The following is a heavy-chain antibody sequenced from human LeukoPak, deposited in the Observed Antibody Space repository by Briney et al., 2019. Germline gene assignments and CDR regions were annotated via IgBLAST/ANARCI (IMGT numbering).Heavy chain of an antibody. Sequence: ASETLSLTCTVSGGSISSYYWSWIRQPPGKGLVWIGYIHYSGSTNYNPSLKSRVTISVDTSKNQFSLKLSSVTAADTAVYYCARVSWSPGTSYYYMDVWGKGTTVTVSS. CDR2: IHYSGST. V-gene: IGHV4-59*01. CDR1: GGSISSYY. J-gene: IGHJ6*03. D-gene: IGHD1-1*01. CDR3: ARVSWSPGTSYYYMDV.